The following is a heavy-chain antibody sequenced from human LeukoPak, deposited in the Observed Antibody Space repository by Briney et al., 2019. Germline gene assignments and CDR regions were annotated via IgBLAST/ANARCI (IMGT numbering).Heavy chain of an antibody. V-gene: IGHV1-2*02. J-gene: IGHJ4*02. CDR1: GYTFTCYY. D-gene: IGHD3-10*01. CDR3: AREGVMVRGIIIYYFDY. Sequence: ASVKFSCKASGYTFTCYYMHWVRPAPGQGLEWMGWINPNSGGTNYGQKFQGRVTMTRDTSISTAYMELSRLRSDDTAVYYCAREGVMVRGIIIYYFDYWGQGTLVTVSS. CDR2: INPNSGGT.